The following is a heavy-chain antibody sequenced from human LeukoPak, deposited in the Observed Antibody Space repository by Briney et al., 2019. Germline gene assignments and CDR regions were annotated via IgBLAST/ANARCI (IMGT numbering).Heavy chain of an antibody. CDR2: IKSKTDGGTT. J-gene: IGHJ4*02. V-gene: IGHV3-15*01. Sequence: GGSLRLSCAASGFTFSNAWMSWVCQAPGKGLEWVGRIKSKTDGGTTDYAAPVKGRFTISRDDSKNTLYLQMNSLKTEDTAVYYCTIQVGATTFDYWGQGTLVTVSS. D-gene: IGHD1-26*01. CDR1: GFTFSNAW. CDR3: TIQVGATTFDY.